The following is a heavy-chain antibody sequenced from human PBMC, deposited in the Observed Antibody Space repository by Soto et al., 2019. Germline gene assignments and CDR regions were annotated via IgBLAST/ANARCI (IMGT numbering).Heavy chain of an antibody. V-gene: IGHV4-31*03. CDR1: GGSINSGGYC. Sequence: QVQLQESGPGLVKPSQTLSLTCTVSGGSINSGGYCWSWIRQHPGKGLDWIGCISYGGSTSYNPSLXSXVTISVDTSKHQFSLKLTSVTAADTAVYYCSRGILVWGQGALITVSS. CDR3: SRGILV. J-gene: IGHJ4*02. D-gene: IGHD5-18*01. CDR2: ISYGGST.